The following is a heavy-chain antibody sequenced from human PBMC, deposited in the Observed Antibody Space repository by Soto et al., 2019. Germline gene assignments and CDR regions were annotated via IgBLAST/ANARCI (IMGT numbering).Heavy chain of an antibody. V-gene: IGHV3-30*03. CDR3: AAYGSGSYYYYYYGMDV. Sequence: QVQLVESGGGVVQPGRSLRLSCAASGFTFSSYGMHWVRQAPGKGLGWVAVISYDGSNKYYADSVKGRFTISRDNSKNTLYPQMNSLRAEDTAVYYCAAYGSGSYYYYYYGMDVWGQGTTVTVSS. CDR2: ISYDGSNK. D-gene: IGHD3-10*01. J-gene: IGHJ6*02. CDR1: GFTFSSYG.